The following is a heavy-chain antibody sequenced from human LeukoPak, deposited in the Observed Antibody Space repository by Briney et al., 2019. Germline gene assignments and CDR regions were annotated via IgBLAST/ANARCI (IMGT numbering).Heavy chain of an antibody. D-gene: IGHD1-26*01. V-gene: IGHV3-23*01. Sequence: GGSLRLSCAASGFTFSSYAMSWVRQAPGKGLEWVSAISGSGGSTYYADSVKGRFTISRDNSKNTLYLQMNSLRAEDTAVYYCAKALGVGATKFGAFDIWGQGTMVTVSS. CDR2: ISGSGGST. CDR3: AKALGVGATKFGAFDI. CDR1: GFTFSSYA. J-gene: IGHJ3*02.